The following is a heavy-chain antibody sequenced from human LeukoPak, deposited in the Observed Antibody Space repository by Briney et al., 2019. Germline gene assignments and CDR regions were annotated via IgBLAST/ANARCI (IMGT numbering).Heavy chain of an antibody. CDR1: GDSISSSGSY. CDR3: ARHFDF. J-gene: IGHJ4*02. CDR2: ISCSGST. Sequence: SETLSLSCTVSGDSISSSGSYWGWLRQPPGKGLEWIGTISCSGSTYYNPSLKSRVTISVDTSKNQFFLQLNSMTAADTAVYYCARHFDFWGQGTLVTVSS. V-gene: IGHV4-39*01.